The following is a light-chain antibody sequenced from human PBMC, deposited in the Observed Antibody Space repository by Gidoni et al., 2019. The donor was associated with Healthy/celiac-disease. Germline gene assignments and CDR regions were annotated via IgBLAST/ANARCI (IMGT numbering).Light chain of an antibody. CDR2: AAS. V-gene: IGKV1-39*01. CDR1: QSIRSY. Sequence: DIQMTQSPSSLSASVGDRVTITCRASQSIRSYLNWYQQKPGKAPKILIYAASILQSGVPSRFSGSGSGTDFTLTISRLQPEDFATYYCQQSYSTPWTFGQGTKLEIK. CDR3: QQSYSTPWT. J-gene: IGKJ2*02.